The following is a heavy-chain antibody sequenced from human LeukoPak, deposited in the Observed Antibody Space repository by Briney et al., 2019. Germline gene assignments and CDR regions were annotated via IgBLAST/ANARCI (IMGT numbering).Heavy chain of an antibody. V-gene: IGHV3-30-3*01. CDR1: GFTFSSYA. Sequence: GGSLRLSCAASGFTFSSYAMHWVRQAPGQGLEWVAVISYDGSNKYYADSVKGRFTISRDNSKNTLYLQMNSLRAEDTAVYYCAKDGQGLTYYFDYWGQGTLVTVSS. D-gene: IGHD1-14*01. CDR2: ISYDGSNK. CDR3: AKDGQGLTYYFDY. J-gene: IGHJ4*02.